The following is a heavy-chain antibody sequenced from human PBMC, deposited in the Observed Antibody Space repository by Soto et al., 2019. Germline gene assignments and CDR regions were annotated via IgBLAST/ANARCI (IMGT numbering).Heavy chain of an antibody. CDR1: GFTFSSYV. V-gene: IGHV3-23*01. CDR2: IGGSGATT. D-gene: IGHD5-18*01. J-gene: IGHJ4*02. Sequence: PGGSLRLSCAASGFTFSSYVLIWVRQAPGKGLEWVSFIGGSGATTYYADSVKGRFTISRDNSKNTLYLQMNSLRAEDTAVYYCAKSGGYSYDPYFDYWGQGTLVTVSS. CDR3: AKSGGYSYDPYFDY.